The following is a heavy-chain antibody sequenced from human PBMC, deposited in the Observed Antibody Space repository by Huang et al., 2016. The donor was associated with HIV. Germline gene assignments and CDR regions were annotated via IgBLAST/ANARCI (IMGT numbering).Heavy chain of an antibody. CDR2: IYYSGST. Sequence: QLQLQESGPGLVKPSETLSLTCTVSGGSIRSDNYYWGWIRQPPGKGLEWIGSIYYSGSTAHNPSLRRLVTITVDTSKNHFSLRMRSVTAADTAVYYCARLPGSITMIRGVITDPYWGQGTLVTVSS. CDR3: ARLPGSITMIRGVITDPY. D-gene: IGHD3-10*01. V-gene: IGHV4-39*02. CDR1: GGSIRSDNYY. J-gene: IGHJ4*02.